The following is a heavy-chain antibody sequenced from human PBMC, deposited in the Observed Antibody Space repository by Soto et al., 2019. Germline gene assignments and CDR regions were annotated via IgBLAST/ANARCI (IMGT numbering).Heavy chain of an antibody. CDR1: VFTFSSYG. CDR2: IWYDGSNK. V-gene: IGHV3-33*01. Sequence: QVQLVESGGGVVQPGRSLRLSCAASVFTFSSYGMHWVRQAPGKGLEWVAVIWYDGSNKYYADSVKGRFSISRENSKNTLYLQMNSLRAEVTAVYYCAREVGYTIFELDYWGQGTLVTVSS. CDR3: AREVGYTIFELDY. D-gene: IGHD3-3*01. J-gene: IGHJ4*02.